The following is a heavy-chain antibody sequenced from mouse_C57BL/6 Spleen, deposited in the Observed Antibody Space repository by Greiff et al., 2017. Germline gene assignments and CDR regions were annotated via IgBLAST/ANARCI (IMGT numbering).Heavy chain of an antibody. CDR1: GYTFTSYW. J-gene: IGHJ2*01. CDR2: IDPSDSYT. D-gene: IGHD1-1*01. Sequence: QVQLQQPGAELVMPGASVKLSCKASGYTFTSYWMHWVKQRPGQGLEWIGEIDPSDSYTNYNQKFKGKSTLTVDKSSSTAYMQLSSLTSEDSAVYYCARTLTTVPHYFDYWGQGTTLTVSS. V-gene: IGHV1-69*01. CDR3: ARTLTTVPHYFDY.